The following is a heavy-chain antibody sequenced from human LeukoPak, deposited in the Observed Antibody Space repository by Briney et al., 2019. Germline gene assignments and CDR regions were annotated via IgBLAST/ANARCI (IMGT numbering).Heavy chain of an antibody. D-gene: IGHD4-23*01. Sequence: GGSLRLSCAASGFTFSTYSMNWVRQAPGKGLEWVSVIYSGGSTYYADSVKGRFTISRDNSKNTLYLQMNSLRAEDTAVYYCARGEDYGGNLDYWGQGTLVTVSS. CDR3: ARGEDYGGNLDY. J-gene: IGHJ4*02. CDR1: GFTFSTYS. V-gene: IGHV3-53*01. CDR2: IYSGGST.